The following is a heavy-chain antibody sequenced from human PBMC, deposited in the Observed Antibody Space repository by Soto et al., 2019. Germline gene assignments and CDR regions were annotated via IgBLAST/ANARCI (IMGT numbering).Heavy chain of an antibody. CDR3: ARNLVGYCSSTSCPNKYYYYYGMDV. V-gene: IGHV5-51*01. Sequence: PGESLKIACKGSGYSFTSYWIGWVRQMPGKGLEWMGIIYPGDSDTRYSPSFQGHVTISADKSISTAYLQWSSLKASDTAMYYCARNLVGYCSSTSCPNKYYYYYGMDVWGQGTTVTVSS. CDR1: GYSFTSYW. CDR2: IYPGDSDT. J-gene: IGHJ6*02. D-gene: IGHD2-2*01.